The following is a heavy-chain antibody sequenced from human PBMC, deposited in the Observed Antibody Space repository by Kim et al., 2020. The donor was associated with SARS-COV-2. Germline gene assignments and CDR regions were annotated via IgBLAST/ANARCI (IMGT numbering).Heavy chain of an antibody. V-gene: IGHV3-72*01. CDR3: TRGGFQHAYDV. J-gene: IGHJ3*01. D-gene: IGHD1-26*01. Sequence: TESAASVKCRFTVSRDDAKSSLYLQMNGLKAEDAAIYFCTRGGFQHAYDVWGQGTVVTVSS. CDR2: T.